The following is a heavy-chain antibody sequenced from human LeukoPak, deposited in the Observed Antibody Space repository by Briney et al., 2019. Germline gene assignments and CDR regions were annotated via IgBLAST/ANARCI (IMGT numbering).Heavy chain of an antibody. CDR1: GGTFSSYA. CDR3: ATDVSGAYCGGDCYPYYYYGMDV. Sequence: ASVKVSCKASGGTFSSYAISWVRQAPGQGLEWMGGIIPIFGTANYAQKFQGRVTITADESTSTAYMELSSLRSEDTAVYYCATDVSGAYCGGDCYPYYYYGMDVWGQGTTVTVSS. J-gene: IGHJ6*02. CDR2: IIPIFGTA. D-gene: IGHD2-21*02. V-gene: IGHV1-69*13.